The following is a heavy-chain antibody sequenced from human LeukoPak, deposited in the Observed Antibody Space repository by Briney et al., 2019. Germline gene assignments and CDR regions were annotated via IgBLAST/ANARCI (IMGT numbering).Heavy chain of an antibody. CDR3: ARDQYYYGSGSYPKYNWFDP. Sequence: PSETLSLTCTVSGGSISSYYWSWIRQPPGKGLEWIGYIYYSGSTNYNPSLKSRVTISVDTSKNQFSLKLSSVTAADTAVYYCARDQYYYGSGSYPKYNWFDPWGQGTLVTVSS. D-gene: IGHD3-10*01. J-gene: IGHJ5*02. CDR2: IYYSGST. V-gene: IGHV4-59*12. CDR1: GGSISSYY.